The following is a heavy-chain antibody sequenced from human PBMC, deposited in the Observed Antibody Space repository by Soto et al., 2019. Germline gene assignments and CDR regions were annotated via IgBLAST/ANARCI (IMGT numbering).Heavy chain of an antibody. Sequence: GASLKVSCKASGRTFSTFAISWVRQAPGQGLEWMGGIISIFGTTEYAQKFQGRVTIYADESTSTAYMELSSLRSDDTAVYFCATSGECGGDCSVYGMAVWGQGTTVTSPQ. J-gene: IGHJ6*01. CDR2: IISIFGTT. D-gene: IGHD2-21*02. V-gene: IGHV1-69*13. CDR3: ATSGECGGDCSVYGMAV. CDR1: GRTFSTFA.